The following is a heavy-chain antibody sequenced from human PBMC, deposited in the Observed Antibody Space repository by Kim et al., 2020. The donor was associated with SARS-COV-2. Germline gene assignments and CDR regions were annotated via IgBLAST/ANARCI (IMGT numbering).Heavy chain of an antibody. CDR3: ARGRGLLGFGGLLR. CDR1: GFTFSGYW. Sequence: GGSLRLSCAASGFTFSGYWMSWVRQAPGKGREWVANIKQDGSEKYCVDPVKGRFTISRDNAKNSLYLQMNSLGAEDTAVYDCARGRGLLGFGGLLRWGQG. CDR2: IKQDGSEK. J-gene: IGHJ1*01. D-gene: IGHD3-10*01. V-gene: IGHV3-7*01.